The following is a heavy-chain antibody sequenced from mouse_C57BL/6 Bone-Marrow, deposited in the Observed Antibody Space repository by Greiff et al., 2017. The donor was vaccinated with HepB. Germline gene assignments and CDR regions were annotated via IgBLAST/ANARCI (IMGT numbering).Heavy chain of an antibody. V-gene: IGHV5-9*01. CDR1: GFTFSSYT. J-gene: IGHJ4*01. Sequence: DVQLVESGGGLVKPGGSLKLSCAASGFTFSSYTMSWVRQTPEKRLEWVATISGGGGNTYYPDSVKGRFTISRDNAKNTLYLQMSSLRSEDTALYYCARRGLRRGGMDYWGQGTSVTVSS. CDR2: ISGGGGNT. D-gene: IGHD2-12*01. CDR3: ARRGLRRGGMDY.